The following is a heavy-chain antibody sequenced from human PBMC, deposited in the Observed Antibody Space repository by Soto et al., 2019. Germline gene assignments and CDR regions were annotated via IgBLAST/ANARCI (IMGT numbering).Heavy chain of an antibody. Sequence: GGSLRLSCAASGFTFSSYGMHWVRQAPGKGLEWVAVISYDGSNKYYADSVEGRFTISRDNSKNTLYLQMNSLRAEDTAVYYCVKDQVIAAARNYYYGMDVWGQGTTVTVSS. CDR1: GFTFSSYG. J-gene: IGHJ6*02. V-gene: IGHV3-30*18. CDR2: ISYDGSNK. D-gene: IGHD6-13*01. CDR3: VKDQVIAAARNYYYGMDV.